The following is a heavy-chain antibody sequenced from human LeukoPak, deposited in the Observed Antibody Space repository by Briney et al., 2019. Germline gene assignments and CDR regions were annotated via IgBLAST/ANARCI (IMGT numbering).Heavy chain of an antibody. J-gene: IGHJ4*02. CDR2: ISSSGGST. CDR3: AKGTQLHRPPGFDY. CDR1: GFTFISYT. D-gene: IGHD1-7*01. Sequence: GGSLRLSCSASGFTFISYTMHWVRQAPGKGLEYFSAISSSGGSTYYAGSVKGRFTISRDNSKNTPYLQMNSLRAEDTAVYYCAKGTQLHRPPGFDYWGQGTLVTVSS. V-gene: IGHV3-64*04.